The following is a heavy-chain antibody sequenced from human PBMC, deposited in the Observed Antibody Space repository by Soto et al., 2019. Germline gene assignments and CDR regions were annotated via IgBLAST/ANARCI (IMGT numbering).Heavy chain of an antibody. D-gene: IGHD6-13*01. CDR3: ARVSATGTRWFDP. J-gene: IGHJ5*02. V-gene: IGHV4-31*03. CDR1: GASMNSGAYY. Sequence: QVQLQESGPGLVKPSQTLSLTCTVSGASMNSGAYYWSWVRQPPGKGLEWIGYIYHNGRTYNNPSLMSRVTMSIATYTNQFSLKLNSVSAADTAVYYCARVSATGTRWFDPWGQGTLVTVSS. CDR2: IYHNGRT.